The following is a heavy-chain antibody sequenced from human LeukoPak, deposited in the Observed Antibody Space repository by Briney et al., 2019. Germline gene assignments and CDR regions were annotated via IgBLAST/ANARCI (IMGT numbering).Heavy chain of an antibody. J-gene: IGHJ5*02. V-gene: IGHV3-23*01. CDR1: GFTFSSYA. Sequence: PGGSLRLSCAASGFTFSSYAMSWVRQAPGKGLEWVSAISGSGGSTYYADSVKGRFTISRDNSKNALYLQMNSLRAEDTAVYYCAKDHRLAAAGVPNWFDPWGQGTLVTVSS. CDR2: ISGSGGST. D-gene: IGHD6-13*01. CDR3: AKDHRLAAAGVPNWFDP.